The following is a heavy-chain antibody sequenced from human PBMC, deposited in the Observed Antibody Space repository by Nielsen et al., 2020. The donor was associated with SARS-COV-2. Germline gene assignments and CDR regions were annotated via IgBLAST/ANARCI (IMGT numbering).Heavy chain of an antibody. J-gene: IGHJ5*02. D-gene: IGHD3-10*01. V-gene: IGHV1-69*04. Sequence: SVKVSCKASGGTFSSYAISWVRQAPGQGLEWMGRIIPILGIANYAQKLQGRVTITADKSTSTAYMELSSLRSEDTAVYYCARRPYYYGSGAHWFDPWGQGTLVTVSS. CDR3: ARRPYYYGSGAHWFDP. CDR1: GGTFSSYA. CDR2: IIPILGIA.